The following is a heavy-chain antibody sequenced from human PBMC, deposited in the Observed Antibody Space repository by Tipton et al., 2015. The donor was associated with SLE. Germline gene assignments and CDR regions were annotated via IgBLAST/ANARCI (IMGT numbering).Heavy chain of an antibody. J-gene: IGHJ3*02. D-gene: IGHD3-3*01. CDR2: IDHSRST. V-gene: IGHV4-34*01. CDR3: ASGSYYDFWSGYYGCTDAFDI. CDR1: GGSFSVHYWS. Sequence: TLSLTCAVYGGSFSVHYWSWSWIRQPPGKGLEWIGEIDHSRSTNYNPSLKSRVTISRDTSKNQFSLRLSSVTAADTAVYYCASGSYYDFWSGYYGCTDAFDIWGQGTMVTVSS.